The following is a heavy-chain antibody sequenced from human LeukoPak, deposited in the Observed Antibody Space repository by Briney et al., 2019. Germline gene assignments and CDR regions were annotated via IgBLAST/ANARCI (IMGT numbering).Heavy chain of an antibody. CDR3: ARQPRGYSYGYHFDY. Sequence: PGGSLRLSCAASEFTFSSYAMSWVRQAPGKGLEWVSAVSGSGGSTYYADSVKGRFTISRDNSKNTLYLQMNSLRAEDTAVYYCARQPRGYSYGYHFDYWGQGTLVTVSS. CDR1: EFTFSSYA. J-gene: IGHJ4*02. D-gene: IGHD5-18*01. CDR2: VSGSGGST. V-gene: IGHV3-23*01.